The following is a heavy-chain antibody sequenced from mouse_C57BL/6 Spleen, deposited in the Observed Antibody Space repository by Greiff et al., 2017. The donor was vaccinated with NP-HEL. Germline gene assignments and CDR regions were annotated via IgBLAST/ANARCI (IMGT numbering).Heavy chain of an antibody. CDR1: GYTFTSYT. D-gene: IGHD2-12*01. CDR3: AWGDDGAY. Sequence: VKLQESGAELARPGASVKMSCKASGYTFTSYTMHWVKQRPGQGLEWIGYINPSSGYTKYNQKVKDKATLTADKSSSTAYMQLSSLTSEDSAGYYCAWGDDGAYWGQGTLVTVSA. J-gene: IGHJ3*01. V-gene: IGHV1-4*01. CDR2: INPSSGYT.